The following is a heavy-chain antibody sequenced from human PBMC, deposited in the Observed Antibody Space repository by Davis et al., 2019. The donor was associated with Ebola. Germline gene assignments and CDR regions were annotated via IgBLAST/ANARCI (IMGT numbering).Heavy chain of an antibody. V-gene: IGHV3-23*01. CDR3: AKDTANIWFDI. D-gene: IGHD2-21*02. CDR1: GFISRSYV. J-gene: IGHJ3*02. Sequence: GGSLRLSFAASGFISRSYVMSWLRLAPGKGLEWVSTLGTSADTYYADSVKGRFTISRDNSRNTLYLQMNGLRVEDTAIYYCAKDTANIWFDIWGQGTMVTVSS. CDR2: LGTSADT.